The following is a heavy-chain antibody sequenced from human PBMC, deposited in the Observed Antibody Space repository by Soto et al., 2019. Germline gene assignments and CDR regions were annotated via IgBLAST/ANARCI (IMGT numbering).Heavy chain of an antibody. CDR3: ASTPVSGTYAYHNFGMDV. Sequence: QLKLQESGSGLVRPSQTLSLTCAVSGGSISSGINSWSWIRQPPGKGLEWIGYIDHSGSTTYTPSLKSRVTMSIDRSKNQFSLRLTSVTAADTAVYYCASTPVSGTYAYHNFGMDVWGQGITVTVSS. J-gene: IGHJ6*02. D-gene: IGHD3-16*01. CDR1: GGSISSGINS. CDR2: IDHSGST. V-gene: IGHV4-30-2*01.